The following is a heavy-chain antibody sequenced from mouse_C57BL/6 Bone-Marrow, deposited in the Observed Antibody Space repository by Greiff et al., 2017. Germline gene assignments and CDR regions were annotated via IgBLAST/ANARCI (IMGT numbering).Heavy chain of an antibody. CDR3: ARAYDDDDRTVDD. V-gene: IGHV1-64*01. D-gene: IGHD2-4*01. CDR1: GYTFTDYW. Sequence: QVQLQQPGAELVKPGASVKLSCKASGYTFTDYWMHWVKQRPGQGLEWIGMMLLKGGSPDYNEKFKSEATLSVDKSSRTAYMELSSLTSEDSAVYYCARAYDDDDRTVDDWGQGTSVTVSS. J-gene: IGHJ4*01. CDR2: MLLKGGSP.